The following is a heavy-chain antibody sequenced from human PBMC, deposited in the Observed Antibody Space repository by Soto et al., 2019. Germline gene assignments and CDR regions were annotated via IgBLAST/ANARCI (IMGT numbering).Heavy chain of an antibody. CDR1: GFTFSSYA. CDR3: AKDLARYDFWSGYLTYFDY. CDR2: ISGSGGST. Sequence: GGSLRLSCAASGFTFSSYAMSWVRQAPGKGLEWVSAISGSGGSTYYADSVKGRFTISRDNSKNTLYLQMNSLRAEDTAVYYCAKDLARYDFWSGYLTYFDYWGQGTLVTVSS. V-gene: IGHV3-23*01. D-gene: IGHD3-3*01. J-gene: IGHJ4*02.